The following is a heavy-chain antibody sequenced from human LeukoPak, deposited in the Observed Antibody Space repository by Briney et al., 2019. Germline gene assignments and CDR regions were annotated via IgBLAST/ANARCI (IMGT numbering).Heavy chain of an antibody. J-gene: IGHJ4*02. CDR3: AKRGTESSALAD. V-gene: IGHV3-74*01. D-gene: IGHD3-22*01. Sequence: LTGGSLRLSCAASGFTFSSYWMHWVRQAPGKGLVWVSRINTDGSSTSYADSVKGRFTISRDNSKNTLYLQMTRLRAEDTAVYYCAKRGTESSALADWGQGTLVTVSS. CDR2: INTDGSST. CDR1: GFTFSSYW.